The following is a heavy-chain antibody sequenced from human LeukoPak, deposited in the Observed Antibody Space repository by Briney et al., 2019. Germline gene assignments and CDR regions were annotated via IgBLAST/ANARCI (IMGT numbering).Heavy chain of an antibody. CDR2: IRSKANSYAT. V-gene: IGHV3-73*01. CDR1: GFTFSGSA. D-gene: IGHD3-16*01. Sequence: GGSLRLSCAASGFTFSGSAMHWVRQASGKGLEWVGRIRSKANSYATAYAASVKGRFTISRDDSKNTAYLQMNSLKTEDTAVYYRTRHGGANDYWGQGTLVTVSS. J-gene: IGHJ4*02. CDR3: TRHGGANDY.